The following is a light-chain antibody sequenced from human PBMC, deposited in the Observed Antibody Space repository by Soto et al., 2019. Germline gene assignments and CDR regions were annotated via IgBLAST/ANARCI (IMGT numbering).Light chain of an antibody. CDR1: QGISSW. V-gene: IGKV1-12*01. CDR3: QQLFTLPFT. Sequence: DTQLNQSPSSVSASVGDRVTITCRASQGISSWLAWYQQKPGKAPKLLIYAASSLQSGVPSRFSGSGSGTDFTLTISSLQPEDFAAYHCQQLFTLPFTFGQGTRLESK. J-gene: IGKJ5*01. CDR2: AAS.